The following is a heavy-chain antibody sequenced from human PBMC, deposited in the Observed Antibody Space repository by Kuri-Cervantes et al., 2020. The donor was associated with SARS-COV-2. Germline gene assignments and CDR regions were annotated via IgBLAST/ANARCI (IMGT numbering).Heavy chain of an antibody. V-gene: IGHV3-21*01. Sequence: GGSLRLSCAASGFTFSSYSMNWVRQAPGKGLEWVSSISSSSSYIYYADSVKGRFTISRDNAKNSLYLQMNSLRAEDTAVYYCARDTGYDWNYFYMDVWGKGTTVTVSS. CDR2: ISSSSSYI. D-gene: IGHD3-16*01. J-gene: IGHJ6*03. CDR3: ARDTGYDWNYFYMDV. CDR1: GFTFSSYS.